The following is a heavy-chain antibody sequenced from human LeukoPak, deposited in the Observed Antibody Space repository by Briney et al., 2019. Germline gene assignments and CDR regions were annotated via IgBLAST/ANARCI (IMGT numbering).Heavy chain of an antibody. J-gene: IGHJ4*02. CDR3: VIDLGDYNDF. CDR1: GFTFSSYW. V-gene: IGHV3-74*01. Sequence: GGSLRLSCAASGFTFSSYWMHWVRQDPGRGLLWVSRINTQGTYTNYADSVKGRFTISRDNAKNTLYLQMSSLRADDTAVYYCVIDLGDYNDFWGQGTLVSVSS. D-gene: IGHD2-15*01. CDR2: INTQGTYT.